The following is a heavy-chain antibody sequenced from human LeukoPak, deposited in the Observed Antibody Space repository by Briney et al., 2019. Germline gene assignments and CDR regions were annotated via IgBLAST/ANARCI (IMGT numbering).Heavy chain of an antibody. CDR2: IKQDGSEK. Sequence: GGSLRLSCAASGFTFSSYWMSWVRQAPGKGLEWVANIKQDGSEKYYVDSVKGRFTISRDNAKNSLYLQMNSLRAEDTAVYYCARVGDPLLWFGELLFYSDYWGRGTLVTVSS. CDR1: GFTFSSYW. CDR3: ARVGDPLLWFGELLFYSDY. D-gene: IGHD3-10*01. J-gene: IGHJ4*02. V-gene: IGHV3-7*03.